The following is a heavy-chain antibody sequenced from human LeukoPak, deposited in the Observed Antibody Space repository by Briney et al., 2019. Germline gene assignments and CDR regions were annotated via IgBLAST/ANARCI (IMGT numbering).Heavy chain of an antibody. CDR3: AKGRVTGTTYYFDY. V-gene: IGHV3-30*02. CDR2: IRYDGSNK. Sequence: GGSLRLSCAASGFTFSSYGMHWVRQAPGKGLEWVAFIRYDGSNKYYADSVKGRFTISRDNSKNTLYLQMNSLRAEDTAVYYCAKGRVTGTTYYFDYWGQGTLVTVSS. D-gene: IGHD1-20*01. CDR1: GFTFSSYG. J-gene: IGHJ4*02.